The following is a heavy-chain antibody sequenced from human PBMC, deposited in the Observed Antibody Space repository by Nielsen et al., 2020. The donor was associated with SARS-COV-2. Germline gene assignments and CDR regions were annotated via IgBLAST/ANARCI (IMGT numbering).Heavy chain of an antibody. Sequence: SETLSLTCAVSGGSISSSNWWSWVRQPPGKGLEWIGEIYHSGSTNYNPSPKSRVTISVDKSKNQFSLKLSSVTAADTAVYYCASLGGYSYGFDYWGQGTLVTVSS. CDR2: IYHSGST. D-gene: IGHD5-18*01. V-gene: IGHV4-4*02. CDR3: ASLGGYSYGFDY. CDR1: GGSISSSNW. J-gene: IGHJ4*02.